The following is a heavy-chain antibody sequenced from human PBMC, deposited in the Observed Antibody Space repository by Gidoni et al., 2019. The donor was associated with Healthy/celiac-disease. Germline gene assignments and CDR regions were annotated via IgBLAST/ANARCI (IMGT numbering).Heavy chain of an antibody. CDR3: AKEYYYDSSGGYFQH. J-gene: IGHJ1*01. V-gene: IGHV3-23*01. D-gene: IGHD3-22*01. Sequence: EVQLLESGGGLVQPGGSLRLSWAAAGFTYSSYAMSWVRQAPGKGLELVSAISGSGGSTYYADSVKGRFTISRDNSKNTLYLQMNSLRAEDTAVYYCAKEYYYDSSGGYFQHWGQGTLVTVSS. CDR2: ISGSGGST. CDR1: GFTYSSYA.